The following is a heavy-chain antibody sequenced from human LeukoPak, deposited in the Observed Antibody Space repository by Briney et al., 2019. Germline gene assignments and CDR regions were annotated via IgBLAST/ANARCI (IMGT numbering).Heavy chain of an antibody. CDR2: IIPIFGTA. D-gene: IGHD3-10*01. CDR3: ARDKGQYYYGSGSYYNDPFDP. CDR1: GGTFSSYA. Sequence: GASVKVSCKASGGTFSSYAISWVRQAPGQGLEWMEGIIPIFGTANYAQKFQGRVTITADESTSTAYMELSSLRSEDTAVYYCARDKGQYYYGSGSYYNDPFDPWGQGTLVTVSS. V-gene: IGHV1-69*13. J-gene: IGHJ5*02.